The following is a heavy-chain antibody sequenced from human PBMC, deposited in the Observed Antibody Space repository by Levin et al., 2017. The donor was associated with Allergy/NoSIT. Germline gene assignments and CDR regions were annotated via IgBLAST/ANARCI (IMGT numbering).Heavy chain of an antibody. D-gene: IGHD1-1*01. CDR1: GGSFSGYY. CDR2: INHSGST. V-gene: IGHV4-34*01. CDR3: ASLGTSTGTSYFDY. J-gene: IGHJ4*02. Sequence: SQTLSLTCAVYGGSFSGYYWSWIRQPPGKGLEWIGEINHSGSTNYNPSLKSRVTISVDTSKNQFSLKLSSVTAADTAVYYCASLGTSTGTSYFDYWGQGTLVTVSS.